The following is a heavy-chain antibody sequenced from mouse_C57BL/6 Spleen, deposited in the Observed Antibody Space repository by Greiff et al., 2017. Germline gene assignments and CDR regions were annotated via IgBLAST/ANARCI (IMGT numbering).Heavy chain of an antibody. CDR2: IDPSDSEP. J-gene: IGHJ2*01. D-gene: IGHD1-1*01. CDR3: ARDYGSSYGFDY. Sequence: QVQLQQPGAELVRPGSSVKLSCKASGYTFTSYWMHWVKQRPIQGLEWIGNIDPSDSEPHYNQKFKDKATLTVDKSSSTAYMQLSSLTSEDSAVDYCARDYGSSYGFDYWGQGTTRTVSS. CDR1: GYTFTSYW. V-gene: IGHV1-52*01.